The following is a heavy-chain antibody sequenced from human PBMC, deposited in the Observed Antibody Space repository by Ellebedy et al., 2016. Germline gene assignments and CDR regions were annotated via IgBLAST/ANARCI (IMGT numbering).Heavy chain of an antibody. D-gene: IGHD4-17*01. CDR1: RFTVRSNY. Sequence: GGSLRLXCAASRFTVRSNYMTWVRQAPGKGLEWVSFIFNDGKTYYADSVRGRFTISRDNSMSTMFLHMNNLRAEDTAVYYCATGKYGSSDIWGQGTRVTVSS. J-gene: IGHJ3*02. CDR2: IFNDGKT. V-gene: IGHV3-53*01. CDR3: ATGKYGSSDI.